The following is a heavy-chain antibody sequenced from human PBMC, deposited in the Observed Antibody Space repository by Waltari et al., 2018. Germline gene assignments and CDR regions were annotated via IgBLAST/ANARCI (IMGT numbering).Heavy chain of an antibody. D-gene: IGHD6-19*01. CDR3: ANLYSSGWYGY. CDR2: IRGSGGST. Sequence: EVQLLESGGGLVQPGGSLRLSCAASGFTFSSYAMSWVRPAPGRGLGWMSSIRGSGGSTYYADSVKGRFTISRDNSKNTLYLQMNSLRAEDTAVYYCANLYSSGWYGYWGQGTLVTVSS. J-gene: IGHJ4*02. CDR1: GFTFSSYA. V-gene: IGHV3-23*01.